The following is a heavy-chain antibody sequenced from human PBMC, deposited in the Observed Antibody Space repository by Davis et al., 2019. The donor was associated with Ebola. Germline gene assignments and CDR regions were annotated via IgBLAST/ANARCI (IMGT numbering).Heavy chain of an antibody. CDR1: GFTFSSYG. V-gene: IGHV3-33*01. CDR3: ARGGVGDGYDIDY. Sequence: GGSLRLSCAASGFTFSSYGMHWVRQAPGKGLEWVAVIWYDGSNKYYADSVKGRFTISRDNSKNTLYLQMNSLRAEDTAVYYCARGGVGDGYDIDYWGQGTLVTVSS. D-gene: IGHD5-24*01. J-gene: IGHJ4*02. CDR2: IWYDGSNK.